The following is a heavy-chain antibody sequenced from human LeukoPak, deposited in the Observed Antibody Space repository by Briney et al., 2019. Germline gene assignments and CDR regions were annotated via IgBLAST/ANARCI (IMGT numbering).Heavy chain of an antibody. CDR2: ISSSGSYT. J-gene: IGHJ4*02. V-gene: IGHV3-21*05. D-gene: IGHD1-20*01. CDR3: AREYNSRATFDY. CDR1: ASGVSFTSHS. Sequence: GGSLRLSCAASASGVSFTSHSMNWVRQAPGKELEWISYISSSGSYTFYAASVDARFTVSRDNARSSLYLQMNSLRAEDTSIYYCAREYNSRATFDYWGQGTLVTVSS.